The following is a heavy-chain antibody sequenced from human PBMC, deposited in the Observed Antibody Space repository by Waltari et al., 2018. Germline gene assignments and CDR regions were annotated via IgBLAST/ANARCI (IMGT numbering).Heavy chain of an antibody. CDR3: FQGHCSGGSCYGTGNV. D-gene: IGHD2-15*01. V-gene: IGHV3-9*01. CDR1: GFTFDDYA. CDR2: ISWIIGSI. J-gene: IGHJ6*04. Sequence: EVQLVESGGGLVQPGRSLRLSCAASGFTFDDYAMHWVRQAPGKGLGWVSGISWIIGSIGYADSVKGRFTISRDNAKNSLYLQMNSLRAEDTALYYCFQGHCSGGSCYGTGNVWGKGTTVTVSS.